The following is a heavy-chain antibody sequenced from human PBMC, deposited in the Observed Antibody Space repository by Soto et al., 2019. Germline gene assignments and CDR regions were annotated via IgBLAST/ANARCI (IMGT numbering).Heavy chain of an antibody. CDR2: IYYSGST. J-gene: IGHJ6*03. CDR3: ARPSAPGVATFMDV. CDR1: GGSTSSYY. Sequence: PSETLSLTCTVSGGSTSSYYWSWIRQPPGKGLEWIGYIYYSGSTNYNPSLKSRVTISVDTSKNQFSLKLSSVTAADTAVYYCARPSAPGVATFMDVWGKGTTVTVSS. V-gene: IGHV4-59*08. D-gene: IGHD5-12*01.